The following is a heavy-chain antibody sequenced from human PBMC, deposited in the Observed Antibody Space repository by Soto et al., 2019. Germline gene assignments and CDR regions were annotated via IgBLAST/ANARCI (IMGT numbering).Heavy chain of an antibody. V-gene: IGHV3-30*18. Sequence: QVQLVESGGGVVQPGRSLRLSCAASGFTFSSYGMHWVRQAPGKGLEWVAVISYDGSDKHYADSVKGRITISRDNSKNTLYLQMNSLRGEDTAVYYCAKDSLPYSSGWPFDYWDQGTLVTVSS. D-gene: IGHD6-19*01. CDR1: GFTFSSYG. CDR3: AKDSLPYSSGWPFDY. CDR2: ISYDGSDK. J-gene: IGHJ4*02.